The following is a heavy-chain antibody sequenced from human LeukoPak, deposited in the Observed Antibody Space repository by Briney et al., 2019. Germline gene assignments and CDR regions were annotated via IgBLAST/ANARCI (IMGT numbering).Heavy chain of an antibody. D-gene: IGHD6-13*01. CDR3: AKDSSSWSLEYYFDY. J-gene: IGHJ4*02. Sequence: GGSPRLSCAASGFTFSSYAMSWVRQAPGKGLEWVSAISGSGGRTYYADSVKGRFTISRDNSKNTLYLQMNSLRAEDTAVYYCAKDSSSWSLEYYFDYWGQGTLVTVSS. CDR2: ISGSGGRT. CDR1: GFTFSSYA. V-gene: IGHV3-23*01.